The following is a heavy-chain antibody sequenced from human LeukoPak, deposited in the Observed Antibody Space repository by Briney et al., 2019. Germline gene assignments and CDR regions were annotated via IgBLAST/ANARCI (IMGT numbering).Heavy chain of an antibody. CDR3: ARGPGVTILPPFGY. V-gene: IGHV1-8*01. D-gene: IGHD3-9*01. CDR2: MNPNSGNT. Sequence: GASVKVSCKASGYTFTSYDINWVRQATGQGLEWMGWMNPNSGNTGYAQKFQGRVTMTRNTSISTAYMELSSLRSEDTAVYYCARGPGVTILPPFGYWGQGTLVTVSS. CDR1: GYTFTSYD. J-gene: IGHJ4*02.